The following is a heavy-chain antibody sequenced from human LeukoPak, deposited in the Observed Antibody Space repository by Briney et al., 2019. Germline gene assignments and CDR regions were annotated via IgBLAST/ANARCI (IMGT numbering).Heavy chain of an antibody. J-gene: IGHJ5*02. D-gene: IGHD2-2*01. Sequence: GGSLRLSCAASGFTFSSYAMSWVRQAPGKGLEWVSAISGSGGSTYYADSVKGRFTISRDNSKNTLYLQMNSLRAEDTAVYYCAKDRSGIVVVPAAMINWFDPWGQGTLVTVSS. CDR2: ISGSGGST. CDR1: GFTFSSYA. CDR3: AKDRSGIVVVPAAMINWFDP. V-gene: IGHV3-23*01.